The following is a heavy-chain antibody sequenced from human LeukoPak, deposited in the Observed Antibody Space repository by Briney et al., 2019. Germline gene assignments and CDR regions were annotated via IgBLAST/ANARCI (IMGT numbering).Heavy chain of an antibody. V-gene: IGHV3-48*01. CDR3: AREVAGFDY. CDR1: GFTFSSCS. CDR2: ISSSSSTI. J-gene: IGHJ4*02. Sequence: GGSLRLSCAASGFTFSSCSMNWVRQALGKGLEWVSYISSSSSTIYYADSVKGRFTISRDNAKNSLSLQMNSLRAEDTAVYYCAREVAGFDYWGQGTLVTVSS. D-gene: IGHD6-19*01.